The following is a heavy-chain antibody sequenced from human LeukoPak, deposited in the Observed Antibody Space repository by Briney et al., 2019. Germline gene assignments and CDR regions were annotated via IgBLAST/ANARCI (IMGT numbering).Heavy chain of an antibody. CDR1: GYTFTGYY. Sequence: ASVKVSCKASGYTFTGYYIHWVRQAPGQSLEWMGWVTPNTGGSNYAQKFQGRVTMTRDTSISTAYMELSRLTSDDTAVYYCARDQIASPNWELDYWGQGTLVTVSS. CDR3: ARDQIASPNWELDY. J-gene: IGHJ4*02. D-gene: IGHD1-1*01. CDR2: VTPNTGGS. V-gene: IGHV1-2*02.